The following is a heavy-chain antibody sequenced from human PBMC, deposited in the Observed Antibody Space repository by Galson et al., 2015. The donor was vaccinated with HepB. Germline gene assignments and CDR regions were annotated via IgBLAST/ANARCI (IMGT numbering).Heavy chain of an antibody. J-gene: IGHJ6*03. Sequence: SVKVSCKASGYTFTSFGITWVRQAPGQGLEWMGWISTYNGDTNHVQKFQGRVTMTTDTSTSTAYMELGSLGSDDTAVYYCAREGRAAIHIYNFFYYMDVWGTGTTVTVSS. V-gene: IGHV1-18*01. CDR3: AREGRAAIHIYNFFYYMDV. CDR2: ISTYNGDT. CDR1: GYTFTSFG. D-gene: IGHD2-21*02.